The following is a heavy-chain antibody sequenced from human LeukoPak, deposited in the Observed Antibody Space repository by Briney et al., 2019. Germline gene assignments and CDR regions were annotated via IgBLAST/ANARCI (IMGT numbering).Heavy chain of an antibody. D-gene: IGHD4-11*01. CDR2: ISAYNGNT. CDR3: ARVHLYPDYSNVFDY. CDR1: GYTFTSYG. V-gene: IGHV1-18*01. Sequence: EASVKVSCKASGYTFTSYGISWVRQAPGQGLEWMGWISAYNGNTNYAQKLQGRVTMTTDTSTSTAYMELRSLRSDDTAVYYCARVHLYPDYSNVFDYWGQGTLVTVSS. J-gene: IGHJ4*02.